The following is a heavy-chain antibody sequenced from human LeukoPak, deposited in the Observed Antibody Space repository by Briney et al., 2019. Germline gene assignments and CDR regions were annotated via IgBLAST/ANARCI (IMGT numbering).Heavy chain of an antibody. CDR2: IIPIFGTA. J-gene: IGHJ4*02. CDR1: GGTFSSYA. CDR3: ARDYGDYVFDY. D-gene: IGHD4-17*01. Sequence: PVKVSCKASGGTFSSYAISWVRQAPGQGLEWMGGIIPIFGTANYAQKFQGRVTITADKSTSTAYMELSSLRPEDTAVYYCARDYGDYVFDYWGQGTLVTVSS. V-gene: IGHV1-69*06.